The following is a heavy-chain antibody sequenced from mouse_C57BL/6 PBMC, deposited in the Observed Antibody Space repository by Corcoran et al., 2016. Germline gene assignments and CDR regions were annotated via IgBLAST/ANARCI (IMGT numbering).Heavy chain of an antibody. J-gene: IGHJ4*01. D-gene: IGHD2-3*01. V-gene: IGHV1-76*01. Sequence: QVQLKQSGAELVRPGASVKLSCKASGYTFTDYYINWVKQRPGQGLEWIARIYPGSGNTYYNEKFKGKATLTAEKSSSTAYMQLSSLTSEDSAVYFCARREIYDGYTYAMDYWGQGTSVTVSS. CDR3: ARREIYDGYTYAMDY. CDR1: GYTFTDYY. CDR2: IYPGSGNT.